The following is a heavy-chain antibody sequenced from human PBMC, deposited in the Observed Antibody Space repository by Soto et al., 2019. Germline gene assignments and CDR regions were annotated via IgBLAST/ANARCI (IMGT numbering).Heavy chain of an antibody. CDR1: GGSISSSNW. CDR3: AREDYYYGMDV. CDR2: IYYSGST. Sequence: SETLSLTCAVSGGSISSSNWWSWVRQPPGKGLEWIGEIYYSGSTNYNPSLKSRVTISVDTSKNQFSLKLSSVTAADTAVYYCAREDYYYGMDVWGQGTTVTVSS. V-gene: IGHV4-4*02. J-gene: IGHJ6*02.